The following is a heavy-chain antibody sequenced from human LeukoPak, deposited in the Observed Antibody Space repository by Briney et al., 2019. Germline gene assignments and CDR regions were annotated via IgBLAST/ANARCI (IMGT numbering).Heavy chain of an antibody. Sequence: SETLSLTCTVSGGSIGSYHWSWIRQSPGKGLEWIGYIYYSGSTNYSPSLKSRVTISADTSQNQFSLKLTSVTAADTAVYYCARHKRFTEGGSGAFDYWGQGARVTVSS. CDR2: IYYSGST. CDR1: GGSIGSYH. J-gene: IGHJ4*02. D-gene: IGHD3-10*01. CDR3: ARHKRFTEGGSGAFDY. V-gene: IGHV4-59*08.